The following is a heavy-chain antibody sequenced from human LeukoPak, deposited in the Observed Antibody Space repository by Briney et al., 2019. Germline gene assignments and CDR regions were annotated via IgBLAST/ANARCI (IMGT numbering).Heavy chain of an antibody. V-gene: IGHV3-30*02. Sequence: GGSLRLSCAASGFTFSSYGMHWVRQAPGKGLEWVAFIRYDGSNKYYADSVKGRFTISRDNSKNTLYLQMNSLRAEDTAVYYCAKDHHGSGSYYMYYYYYMDVWGKGTTVTISS. CDR2: IRYDGSNK. D-gene: IGHD3-10*01. J-gene: IGHJ6*03. CDR3: AKDHHGSGSYYMYYYYYMDV. CDR1: GFTFSSYG.